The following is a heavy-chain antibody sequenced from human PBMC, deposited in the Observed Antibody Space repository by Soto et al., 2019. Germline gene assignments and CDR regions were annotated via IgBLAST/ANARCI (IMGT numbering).Heavy chain of an antibody. CDR2: IYYRGST. CDR3: ARGGVLYYYYGMDV. D-gene: IGHD3-16*01. J-gene: IGHJ6*02. CDR1: GGSIRSGGYY. Sequence: SVTRSLTCPVSGGSIRSGGYYWSFIRHHPGKGLEFIGYIYYRGSTYYNPSLKSRVTISVDTSKNQFSLKLSSVTAAETAVYYCARGGVLYYYYGMDVWGQGTTVTVSS. V-gene: IGHV4-31*03.